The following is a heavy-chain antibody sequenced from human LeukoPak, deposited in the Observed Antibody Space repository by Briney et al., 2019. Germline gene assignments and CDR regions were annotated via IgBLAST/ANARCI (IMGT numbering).Heavy chain of an antibody. V-gene: IGHV3-48*03. CDR1: GFTFSSYE. CDR3: ARDKEGGGSTDYYHDAFDI. Sequence: PGGSLRLSCAASGFTFSSYEMNWVRQAPGKGLEWVSYISSSGSIIYYADSLKGRFTISRDNAKNSLYPQMNSLRAEDTAVYYCARDKEGGGSTDYYHDAFDIWGQGTMVTVSS. CDR2: ISSSGSII. D-gene: IGHD3-9*01. J-gene: IGHJ3*02.